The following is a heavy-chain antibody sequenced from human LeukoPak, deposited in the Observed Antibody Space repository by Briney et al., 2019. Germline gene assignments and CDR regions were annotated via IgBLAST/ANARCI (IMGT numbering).Heavy chain of an antibody. Sequence: KNGESLKISCKGSGYSFTSYWISWVRQMPGKGLERMGIIYPGDSDTRYSPSFQGQVTISADKSISTAYLQWSSLKASDTAMYYCARDVGTTYYDFWSGYYKGMDAFDIWGQGTMVTVSS. D-gene: IGHD3-3*01. CDR1: GYSFTSYW. CDR3: ARDVGTTYYDFWSGYYKGMDAFDI. CDR2: IYPGDSDT. J-gene: IGHJ3*02. V-gene: IGHV5-51*01.